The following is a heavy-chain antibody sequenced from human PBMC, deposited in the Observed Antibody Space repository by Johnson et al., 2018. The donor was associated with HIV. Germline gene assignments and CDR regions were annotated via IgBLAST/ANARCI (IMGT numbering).Heavy chain of an antibody. J-gene: IGHJ3*02. D-gene: IGHD6-6*01. CDR3: AKDRIPSIAAVIRDAFDI. Sequence: VQLVESGGGLVQPGGSLRLSCAASGFTFSSYAMSWVRQAPGKGLEWVSAISGSGGSTYYADSVKGRFTISRDNSKNTLYLQMNSLRAEDTAVYYCAKDRIPSIAAVIRDAFDILGQGTMVTVSS. V-gene: IGHV3-23*04. CDR1: GFTFSSYA. CDR2: ISGSGGST.